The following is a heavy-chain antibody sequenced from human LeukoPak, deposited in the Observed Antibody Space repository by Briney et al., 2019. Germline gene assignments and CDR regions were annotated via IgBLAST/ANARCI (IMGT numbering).Heavy chain of an antibody. CDR1: GFTFSSYA. Sequence: GGSLRLSCAASGFTFSSYAMNWVRQAPGKGLEWVSAISGSGGSTYYAGSVKGRFTISRDNAKNTLYLQMNILSSEDTALYYCAKDMGVSGYYLGMDYWGQGTAVTVSS. D-gene: IGHD3-22*01. V-gene: IGHV3-23*01. CDR3: AKDMGVSGYYLGMDY. J-gene: IGHJ4*02. CDR2: ISGSGGST.